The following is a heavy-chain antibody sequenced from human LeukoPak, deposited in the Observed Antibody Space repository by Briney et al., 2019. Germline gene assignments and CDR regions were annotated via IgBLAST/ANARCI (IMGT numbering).Heavy chain of an antibody. CDR1: GGSISSGSYY. D-gene: IGHD1-14*01. CDR3: ARGDHGRDAFDI. V-gene: IGHV4-61*02. J-gene: IGHJ3*02. Sequence: PSETLSLTCTVSGGSISSGSYYWSWIRQPAGKGLEWIGRIYTSGSTNYNPSLKGRVTISVDTSKNQFSLKLSSVTAADTAVYYCARGDHGRDAFDIWGQGTMVTVSS. CDR2: IYTSGST.